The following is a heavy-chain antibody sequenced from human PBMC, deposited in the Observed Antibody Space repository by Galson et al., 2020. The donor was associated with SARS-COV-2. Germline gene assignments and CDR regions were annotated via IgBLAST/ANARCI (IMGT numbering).Heavy chain of an antibody. J-gene: IGHJ6*02. CDR1: GGSFSGYY. CDR3: AQWLVHDYYYGMDV. CDR2: INHSGST. Sequence: SETLSLTCAVYGGSFSGYYWSWIRQPPGKGLEWIGEINHSGSTNYNPSPKSRVTITVDTSKNQFSLKLSSVTAPDTAVYYCAQWLVHDYYYGMDVWGQGTTVTVSS. D-gene: IGHD6-19*01. V-gene: IGHV4-34*01.